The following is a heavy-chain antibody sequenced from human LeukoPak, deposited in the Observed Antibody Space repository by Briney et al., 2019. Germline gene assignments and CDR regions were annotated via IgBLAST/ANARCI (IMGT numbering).Heavy chain of an antibody. V-gene: IGHV3-21*01. J-gene: IGHJ3*02. Sequence: WGSLRLSCAASGFIFSTYSMTWVGQAPGKGLEWVASISSSTAYTSYADSVKGRFTISRDNAKNSLYLQMNSLRAEDTAVYYCARAVYGSGSYYKGDAFDIWGQGTVVTVSS. CDR2: ISSSTAYT. CDR3: ARAVYGSGSYYKGDAFDI. D-gene: IGHD3-10*01. CDR1: GFIFSTYS.